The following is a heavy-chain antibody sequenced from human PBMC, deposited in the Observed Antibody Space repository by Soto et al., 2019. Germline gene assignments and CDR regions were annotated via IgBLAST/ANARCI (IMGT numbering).Heavy chain of an antibody. V-gene: IGHV4-31*03. CDR1: GGSISSGGYY. CDR3: ARGSIEMATIKGLWFDP. CDR2: IYYSGST. J-gene: IGHJ5*02. D-gene: IGHD5-12*01. Sequence: QVQLQESGPGLVKPSQTLSLTCTVSGGSISSGGYYWSWIRQHPGKGLEWIGYIYYSGSTYYNPSLKSRVTISVDTSKNQFSLKLSSVTAADTAVYYCARGSIEMATIKGLWFDPWGQGTLVTVSS.